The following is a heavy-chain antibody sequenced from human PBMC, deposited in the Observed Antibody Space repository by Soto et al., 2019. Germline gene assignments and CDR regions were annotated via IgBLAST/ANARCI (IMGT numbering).Heavy chain of an antibody. CDR1: GGSISTSNW. J-gene: IGHJ4*02. V-gene: IGHV4-4*02. CDR3: ARASATIAAAAIFDC. CDR2: VYRTGST. D-gene: IGHD6-13*01. Sequence: QVQLRESGPGLVKPSGTLSLTCAVSGGSISTSNWWSWVRQPPGKGLEWIGEVYRTGSTNYNPTLESRLTISVDKSKNQFSLKLTSVTAADTAVYYCARASATIAAAAIFDCWGQGTLVTVSS.